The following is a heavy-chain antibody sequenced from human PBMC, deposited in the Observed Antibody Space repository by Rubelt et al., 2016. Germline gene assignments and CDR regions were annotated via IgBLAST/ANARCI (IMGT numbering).Heavy chain of an antibody. CDR3: AKVVVGLATYDY. V-gene: IGHV3-23*01. J-gene: IGHJ4*02. CDR1: GFTFSNYA. Sequence: EVQLLESGGGLVQPGGSLRLSCAASGFTFSNYAMSWVRQAPGKGLEWISTIIGSGGSTFYADSVKGRFTISRDNSKNTLYLVMNGLRAEDTAVYYCAKVVVGLATYDYWGQGTLVTVSS. CDR2: IIGSGGST. D-gene: IGHD1-26*01.